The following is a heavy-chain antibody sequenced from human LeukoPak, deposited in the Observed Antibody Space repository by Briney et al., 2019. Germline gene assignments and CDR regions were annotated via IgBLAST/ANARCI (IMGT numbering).Heavy chain of an antibody. V-gene: IGHV3-30*04. CDR1: GFTFSSYA. D-gene: IGHD3-16*01. CDR3: ARDSGGGVTNADY. J-gene: IGHJ4*02. Sequence: PGGSLRLSSAASGFTFSSYAMHWVRQAPGKGLEWVAVISYDGSNKYYADSVKGRFTISRDNSKNTLYLQMNSLRAEDTAVYYCARDSGGGVTNADYWGQGTLVTVSS. CDR2: ISYDGSNK.